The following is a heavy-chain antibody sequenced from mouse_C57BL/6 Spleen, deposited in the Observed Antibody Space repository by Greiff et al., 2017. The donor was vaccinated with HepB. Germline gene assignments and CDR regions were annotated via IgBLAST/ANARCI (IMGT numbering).Heavy chain of an antibody. J-gene: IGHJ2*01. D-gene: IGHD1-1*01. V-gene: IGHV1-80*01. Sequence: QVQLKESGAELVKPGASVKISCKASGYAFSSYWMNWVKQRPGKGLEWIGQIYPGDGDTNYNGKFKGKATLTADKSSSTAYMQLSSLTSEDSAVYFCASYYGSSGYFDYWGQGTTLTVSS. CDR1: GYAFSSYW. CDR2: IYPGDGDT. CDR3: ASYYGSSGYFDY.